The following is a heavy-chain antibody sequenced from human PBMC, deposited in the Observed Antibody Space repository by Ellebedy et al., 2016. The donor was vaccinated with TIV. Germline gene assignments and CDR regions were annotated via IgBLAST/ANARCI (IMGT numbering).Heavy chain of an antibody. CDR2: ISSDGADI. Sequence: GESLKISCAASGFTLSSYVMSWVRQAPGKRLERVAAISSDGADIYYADSEKERFTIARDTSKNTLYLHMNSLTVEDTAIYYRGKGGFRNWFDPWGQGTLVTVSS. CDR3: GKGGFRNWFDP. CDR1: GFTLSSYV. V-gene: IGHV3-23*01. J-gene: IGHJ5*02. D-gene: IGHD1-14*01.